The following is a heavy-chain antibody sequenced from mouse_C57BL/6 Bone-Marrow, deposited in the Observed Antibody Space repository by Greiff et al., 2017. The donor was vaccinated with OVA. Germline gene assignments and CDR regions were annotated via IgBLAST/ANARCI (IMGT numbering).Heavy chain of an antibody. Sequence: EVKLKESGPELVKPGASVKISCKASGYSFTGYYMHWVKQSHGNILDWIGYIYPYNGVSSYNQKFKGKATLTVDKSSSTAYMELRSLTSEDSAVYYCARDSYYYGSSYWGQGTLVTVSA. CDR1: GYSFTGYY. CDR2: IYPYNGVS. J-gene: IGHJ3*01. CDR3: ARDSYYYGSSY. D-gene: IGHD1-1*01. V-gene: IGHV1-31*01.